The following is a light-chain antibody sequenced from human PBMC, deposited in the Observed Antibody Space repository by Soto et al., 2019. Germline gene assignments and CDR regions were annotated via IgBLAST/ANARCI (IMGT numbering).Light chain of an antibody. Sequence: SYELTQPPSVSVSPGQTASITCSGDKLGDKYACWYQQKPGQSPVVVIYQDTKRPSGIPERFSGSNSGNTATLTISGTQAMDEADYYCQAWDSSTVVFGGGTQLTVL. CDR1: KLGDKY. CDR2: QDT. V-gene: IGLV3-1*01. CDR3: QAWDSSTVV. J-gene: IGLJ2*01.